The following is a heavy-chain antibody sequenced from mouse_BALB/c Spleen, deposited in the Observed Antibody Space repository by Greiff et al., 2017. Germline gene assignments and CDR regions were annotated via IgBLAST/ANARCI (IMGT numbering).Heavy chain of an antibody. D-gene: IGHD2-4*01. V-gene: IGHV5-17*02. J-gene: IGHJ3*01. CDR1: GFTFSSFG. CDR2: ISSGSSTI. Sequence: DVKLVESGGGLVQPGGSRKLSCAASGFTFSSFGMHWVRQAPEKGLEWVAYISSGSSTIYYADTVKGRFTISRDNPKNTLFLQMTSLRSEDTAMYYCARGIYYDYFFAYWGQGTLVTVSA. CDR3: ARGIYYDYFFAY.